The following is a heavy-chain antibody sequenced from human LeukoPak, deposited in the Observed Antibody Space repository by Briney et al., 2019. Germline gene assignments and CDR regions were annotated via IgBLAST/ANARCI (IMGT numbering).Heavy chain of an antibody. J-gene: IGHJ6*02. CDR1: GGSFSGYY. Sequence: SETLSLTCAVYGGSFSGYYRSWIRQPPGKGLEWIGEINHSGSTNYNPSLKSRVTISVDTSKNQFSLKLSSVTAADTAVYYCARFRSGYYYYGMDVWGQGTTVTVSS. D-gene: IGHD3-3*01. CDR3: ARFRSGYYYYGMDV. V-gene: IGHV4-34*01. CDR2: INHSGST.